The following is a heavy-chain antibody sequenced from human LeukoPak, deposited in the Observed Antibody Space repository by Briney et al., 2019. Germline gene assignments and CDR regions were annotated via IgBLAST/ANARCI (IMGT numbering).Heavy chain of an antibody. CDR2: INDYTGDT. CDR1: AGSFTNYS. D-gene: IGHD3-22*01. V-gene: IGHV4-34*01. J-gene: IGHJ6*02. CDR3: AGGRIAKIVEVHSFYYGMDV. Sequence: SETLSLTCTVYAGSFTNYSWTWIRQSPGEGLEWIGEINDYTGDTNYNPSLNSRESISLEKSKNQFSLKLRSVTAANTAFYYWAGGRIAKIVEVHSFYYGMDVWGQGTTVTVSS.